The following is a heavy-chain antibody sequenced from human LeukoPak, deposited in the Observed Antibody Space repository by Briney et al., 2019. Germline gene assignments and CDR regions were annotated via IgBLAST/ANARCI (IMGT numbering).Heavy chain of an antibody. CDR1: GFTFSNYG. CDR2: ISYDGSHK. V-gene: IGHV3-30*03. Sequence: PGRSLRLSCAASGFTFSNYGMHWVRQAPGKGLEWVVVISYDGSHKYYADSVKGRFTISRDNSKNTLYLQMNSLRADDTAVYYCASGGDYGDFDYWGQGTLVTVSS. D-gene: IGHD4-17*01. J-gene: IGHJ4*02. CDR3: ASGGDYGDFDY.